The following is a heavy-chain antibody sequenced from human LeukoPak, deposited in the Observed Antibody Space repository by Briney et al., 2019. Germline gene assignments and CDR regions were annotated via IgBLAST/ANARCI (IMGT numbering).Heavy chain of an antibody. D-gene: IGHD3-22*01. V-gene: IGHV1-46*01. CDR2: IHPSGGST. Sequence: ASVKVSCKASGYTFTSYYMHWVRQPPGQGLEWMGIIHPSGGSTSYAQKFQGRVTMTRDTSTSTVYMELSSLRSEDTAVYYCARDPYNYYVSSGYYAAPDYWGQGTLVTVSS. J-gene: IGHJ4*02. CDR1: GYTFTSYY. CDR3: ARDPYNYYVSSGYYAAPDY.